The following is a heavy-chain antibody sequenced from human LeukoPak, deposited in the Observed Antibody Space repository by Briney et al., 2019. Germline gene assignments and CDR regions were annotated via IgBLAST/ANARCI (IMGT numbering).Heavy chain of an antibody. CDR2: ISYDGSNK. CDR1: GFTFSSYA. V-gene: IGHV3-30*04. CDR3: ATDTFNDYGDHDNDY. J-gene: IGHJ4*02. D-gene: IGHD4-17*01. Sequence: PGRSLRLSCAASGFTFSSYAMHWVRQAPGKGLEWVAVISYDGSNKYYADSVKGRFTISRDNSKNTLYLQMNSLRAEDTAVYYCATDTFNDYGDHDNDYWGQGTLVTVSS.